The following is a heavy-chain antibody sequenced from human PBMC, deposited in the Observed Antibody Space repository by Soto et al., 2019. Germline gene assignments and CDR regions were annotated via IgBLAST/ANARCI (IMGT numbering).Heavy chain of an antibody. J-gene: IGHJ4*02. CDR2: INPNSGGT. D-gene: IGHD1-1*01. V-gene: IGHV1-2*04. CDR3: ARALFQLERPNPFDY. CDR1: GYTFTGYY. Sequence: QVQLVQSGAEVKKPGASVKVSCKASGYTFTGYYMHWVRQAPGQGLEWMGWINPNSGGTNYAQKFQGWVTMTRDTSISTAYMELSRLRSDDTAVYYCARALFQLERPNPFDYWGQGTLVTVSS.